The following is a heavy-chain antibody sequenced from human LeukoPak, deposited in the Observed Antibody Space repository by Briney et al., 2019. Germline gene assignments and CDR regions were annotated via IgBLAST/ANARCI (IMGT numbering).Heavy chain of an antibody. J-gene: IGHJ4*02. Sequence: GGSLRLSCAASGFTFSNYGMHRVRQAPGKGLEWVAVISYDGSNKYYADSVKGRFTISRDNSKNTLYLQMNSLRAEDTAVYYCAKDYYGGDGFFDYWGQGTLSPSPQ. V-gene: IGHV3-30*18. CDR3: AKDYYGGDGFFDY. D-gene: IGHD4-23*01. CDR1: GFTFSNYG. CDR2: ISYDGSNK.